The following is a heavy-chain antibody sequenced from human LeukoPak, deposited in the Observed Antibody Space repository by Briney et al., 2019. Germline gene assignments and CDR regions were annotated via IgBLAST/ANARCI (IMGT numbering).Heavy chain of an antibody. CDR3: ARALSAWYFDY. CDR1: GYTFTDYY. J-gene: IGHJ4*02. Sequence: VKVSCKASGYTFTDYYIHWVRQAPGQGLEWVGWIDPNSGGTDCIQKFQDRVTMTRDTSISTTYMELSSLRSDDTAMFFCARALSAWYFDYWGQGTLVTVSS. D-gene: IGHD6-19*01. CDR2: IDPNSGGT. V-gene: IGHV1-2*02.